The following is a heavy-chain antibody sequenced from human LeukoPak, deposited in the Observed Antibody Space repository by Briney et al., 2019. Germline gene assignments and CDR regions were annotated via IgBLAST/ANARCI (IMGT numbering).Heavy chain of an antibody. J-gene: IGHJ4*02. D-gene: IGHD3-22*01. CDR1: GFTFSSYG. CDR3: ARDGYDSSGYPETLRY. CDR2: ISSSSSTI. V-gene: IGHV3-48*01. Sequence: VGSLRLSCAASGFTFSSYGMHWVRQAPGKGLEWVSYISSSSSTIYYADSVKGRFTISRDNAKNSLYLQMNSLRAEDTAVYHCARDGYDSSGYPETLRYWGQGTLVTVSS.